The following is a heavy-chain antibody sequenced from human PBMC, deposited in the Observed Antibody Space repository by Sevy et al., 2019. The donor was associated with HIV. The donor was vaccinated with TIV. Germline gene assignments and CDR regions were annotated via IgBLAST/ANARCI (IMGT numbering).Heavy chain of an antibody. V-gene: IGHV3-48*03. CDR1: GFTFSSYE. CDR3: ARSLGIAAHFF. Sequence: GGSLRLSCAASGFTFSSYEMNWVRQAPGKGLEWVSYISSSGSTIYYADSVKGRFTISRDNAKNSLYLQMNSLRAEDTAVYYCARSLGIAAHFFWGQGTLVTVSS. D-gene: IGHD6-13*01. J-gene: IGHJ4*02. CDR2: ISSSGSTI.